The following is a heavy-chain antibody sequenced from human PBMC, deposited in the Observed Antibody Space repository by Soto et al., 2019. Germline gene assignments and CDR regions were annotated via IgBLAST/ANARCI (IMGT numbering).Heavy chain of an antibody. CDR3: ARPVEMATISRSYLFY. J-gene: IGHJ4*02. CDR2: IIPIFGTA. V-gene: IGHV1-69*01. CDR1: GGTFSNYA. D-gene: IGHD5-12*01. Sequence: SVKGSCKASGGTFSNYAINWVRQAPGQGLEWMGGIIPIFGTANYAQKVQGRVTITADESTSTAYLDLSSLRSEDTAVYYCARPVEMATISRSYLFYWGQGTLVPVSS.